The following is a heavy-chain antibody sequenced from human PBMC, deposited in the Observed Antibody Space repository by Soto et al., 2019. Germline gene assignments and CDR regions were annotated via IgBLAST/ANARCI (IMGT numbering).Heavy chain of an antibody. V-gene: IGHV3-74*01. Sequence: GGSLRLSCAASGFTFRMYWMHWVRQVPGKGPEWVSRINDDGISTNYADSVKGRFTISRDNSKNTLYLQMNSLRAEDTAVYYCAKVARAAVADAFDIWGQGTMVTVSS. J-gene: IGHJ3*02. CDR3: AKVARAAVADAFDI. CDR1: GFTFRMYW. D-gene: IGHD6-19*01. CDR2: INDDGIST.